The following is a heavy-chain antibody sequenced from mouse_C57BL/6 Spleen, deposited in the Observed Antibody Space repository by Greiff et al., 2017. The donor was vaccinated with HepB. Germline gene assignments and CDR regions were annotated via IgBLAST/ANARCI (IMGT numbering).Heavy chain of an antibody. CDR1: GYSITSGYY. V-gene: IGHV3-6*01. J-gene: IGHJ2*01. CDR3: ARDRVLLRPGYFDY. CDR2: ISYDGSN. Sequence: ESGPGLVKPSQSLSLTCSVTGYSITSGYYWNWIRQFPGNKLEWMGYISYDGSNNYNPSLKNRISITRDTSKNQFFLKLNSVTTEDTATYYCARDRVLLRPGYFDYWGQGTTLTVSS. D-gene: IGHD1-1*01.